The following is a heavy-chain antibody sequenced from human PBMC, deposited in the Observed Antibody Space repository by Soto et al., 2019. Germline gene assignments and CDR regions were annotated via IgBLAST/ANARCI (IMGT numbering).Heavy chain of an antibody. V-gene: IGHV3-49*03. CDR1: GFTFGDYA. J-gene: IGHJ4*02. CDR3: TFVHGGGYRGYDYAVIAY. D-gene: IGHD5-12*01. CDR2: IRSKAYGGTT. Sequence: GGSLRLSCTASGFTFGDYAMSWFRQAPGKGLEWVGFIRSKAYGGTTEYAASVKGRFTISRDDSKSIAYLQMNSLKTEDTAVYYFTFVHGGGYRGYDYAVIAYWRPGTRVTVSS.